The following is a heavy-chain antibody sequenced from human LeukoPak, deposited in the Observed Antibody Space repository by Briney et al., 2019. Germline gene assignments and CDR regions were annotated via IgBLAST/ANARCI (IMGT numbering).Heavy chain of an antibody. D-gene: IGHD1-26*01. V-gene: IGHV1-2*02. CDR2: INPNSGGT. Sequence: ASVKVSCKASGYTFTGYYMHWVRQAPGQGLEWMGWINPNSGGTNYAKKFQGRVTMTRDTSISTAYMELSRLRSDDTAVYYCARTRYSGSYPNDYWGQGTLVTVSS. CDR3: ARTRYSGSYPNDY. J-gene: IGHJ4*02. CDR1: GYTFTGYY.